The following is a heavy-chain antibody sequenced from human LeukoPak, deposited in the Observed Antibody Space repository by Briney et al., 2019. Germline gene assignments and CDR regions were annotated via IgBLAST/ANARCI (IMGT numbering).Heavy chain of an antibody. V-gene: IGHV4-59*12. CDR3: ARDVFVASDAFDI. J-gene: IGHJ3*02. D-gene: IGHD5-12*01. Sequence: SETLSLTCTVSGGSISSYYWSWIRQPPGKGLEWIGYIYYSGSTNYNPSLKSRVTISIDVSKNQFSLKLKSVTAADTAIYYCARDVFVASDAFDIWGQGTMVSVSS. CDR1: GGSISSYY. CDR2: IYYSGST.